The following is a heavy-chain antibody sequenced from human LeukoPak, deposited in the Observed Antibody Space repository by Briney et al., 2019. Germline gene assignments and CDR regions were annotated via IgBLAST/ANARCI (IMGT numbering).Heavy chain of an antibody. D-gene: IGHD1-26*01. V-gene: IGHV1-69*04. CDR1: GGTFIRYA. CDR2: IIPIFGIA. CDR3: ARGPKWELHPVFDY. J-gene: IGHJ4*02. Sequence: SVRVSCKASGGTFIRYAISWVRQAPGQGLEWMGRIIPIFGIANYAQKFQGRVTITADKSTSTAYMELSSLRSEDTAVYYCARGPKWELHPVFDYWGQGTLVTVSS.